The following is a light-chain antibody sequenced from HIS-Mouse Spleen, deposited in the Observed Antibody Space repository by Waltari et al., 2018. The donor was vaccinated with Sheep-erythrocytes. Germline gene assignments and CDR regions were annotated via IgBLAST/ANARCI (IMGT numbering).Light chain of an antibody. J-gene: IGLJ1*01. CDR3: QAWDSSTYV. CDR2: QDS. CDR1: KLGDKY. V-gene: IGLV3-1*01. Sequence: SYELTQPPSVSVSPGQTASITCSGDKLGDKYACWYQQKPGQSPVLVIYQDSKRPSGITDRFSGSNSGNTATLTISGTQAMDEADYYCQAWDSSTYVFGTGTKVTVL.